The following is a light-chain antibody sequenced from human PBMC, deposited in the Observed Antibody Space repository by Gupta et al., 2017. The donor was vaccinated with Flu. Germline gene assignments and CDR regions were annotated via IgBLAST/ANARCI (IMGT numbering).Light chain of an antibody. CDR1: SSDIGAYKY. CDR3: NTQSSSSSLYV. V-gene: IGLV2-14*01. Sequence: QSALTQPASVPGYPPQSITISCTGTSSDIGAYKYVSWYQQHPGKTPTLMIYEVSNRRSGVAYRFSGSKSGNTASLTISGLQAEDEADYYCNTQSSSSSLYVFGTGTKVTVL. CDR2: EVS. J-gene: IGLJ1*01.